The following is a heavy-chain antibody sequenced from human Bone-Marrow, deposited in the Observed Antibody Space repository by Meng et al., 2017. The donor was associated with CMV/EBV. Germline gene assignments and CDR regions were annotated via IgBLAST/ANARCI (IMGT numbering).Heavy chain of an antibody. V-gene: IGHV4-34*01. J-gene: IGHJ1*01. CDR2: INHSGST. CDR1: GGSFSGYY. Sequence: VPLQQVGAGLLKPSEALSLSCAVYGGSFSGYYLSWIRQPPGKGLEWIGEINHSGSTNYNPSLKSRVTISVDTSKNQFSLKLSSVTAADTAVYYCARRLRGTGPKYFQHWGQGTLVTVSS. CDR3: ARRLRGTGPKYFQH. D-gene: IGHD3/OR15-3a*01.